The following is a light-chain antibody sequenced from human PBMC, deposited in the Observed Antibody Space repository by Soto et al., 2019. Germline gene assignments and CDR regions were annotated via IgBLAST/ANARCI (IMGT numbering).Light chain of an antibody. V-gene: IGKV1-12*01. Sequence: DIQMTQSPSSVSAYVGDSVTITCRASQDISRWLAWYQQKPGKAPRLLIYAASTLESGVPSRFRGSGSGTLFTLTITTLLPEDFATYYCQKDDTFPLAFGGGTKLEI. CDR3: QKDDTFPLA. J-gene: IGKJ4*02. CDR2: AAS. CDR1: QDISRW.